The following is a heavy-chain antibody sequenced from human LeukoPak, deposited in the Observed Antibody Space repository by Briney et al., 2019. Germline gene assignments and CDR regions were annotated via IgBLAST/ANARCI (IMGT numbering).Heavy chain of an antibody. Sequence: SGPVLVKPTETLTLTCTVFGFSLSNARMGVSWIRQPPGKALEWLAHIFSNDEKSYSTSLKSRLTISKDTSKSQVVLTMTNMDPVDTATYYCAAAAGSGSYYNGLDNWFDPWGQGTLVTVSS. CDR3: AAAAGSGSYYNGLDNWFDP. CDR2: IFSNDEK. V-gene: IGHV2-26*01. CDR1: GFSLSNARMG. D-gene: IGHD3-10*01. J-gene: IGHJ5*02.